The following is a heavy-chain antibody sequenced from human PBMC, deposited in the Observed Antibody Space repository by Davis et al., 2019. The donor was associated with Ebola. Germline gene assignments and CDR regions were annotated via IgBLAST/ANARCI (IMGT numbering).Heavy chain of an antibody. V-gene: IGHV4-34*01. J-gene: IGHJ6*02. CDR3: ARDFRLYSSSWYKGVDV. D-gene: IGHD6-13*01. Sequence: MPSETLSLTCAVYGGSLSGYYWSWIRQPPGKGLEWIGEINHSGSTNYNPSLKSRVTISVDTSKNQFSLKLSSVTAADTAVYYCARDFRLYSSSWYKGVDVWGQGTTVTVSS. CDR2: INHSGST. CDR1: GGSLSGYY.